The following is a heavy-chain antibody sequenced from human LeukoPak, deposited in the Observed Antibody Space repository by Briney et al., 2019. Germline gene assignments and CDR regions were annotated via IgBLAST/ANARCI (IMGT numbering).Heavy chain of an antibody. D-gene: IGHD1-14*01. V-gene: IGHV3-21*06. CDR2: IGPTGFDR. J-gene: IGHJ4*02. CDR1: GLTFSTPG. Sequence: PGGSLRLSCTTSGLTFSTPGFNWVRQAPGKGLEWVASIGPTGFDRYHADSIKGRFTISRDNANNFLYLQMDSLRAEDTAVYYCATETNGRHYDYWGQGTLLTVCS. CDR3: ATETNGRHYDY.